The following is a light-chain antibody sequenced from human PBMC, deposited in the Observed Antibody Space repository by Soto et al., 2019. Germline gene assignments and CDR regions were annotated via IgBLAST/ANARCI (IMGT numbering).Light chain of an antibody. CDR3: QQYGSSPT. CDR2: GAS. CDR1: QSVSSSY. V-gene: IGKV3-20*01. Sequence: EIVLTQSPGTLSLSPGERATLSCRASQSVSSSYLAWYQQKPGQAPRLLIYGASSRATGIPDRFSGSGSGTDFTLTMSTLEPEDFAVYFCQQYGSSPTFGQGTKVEI. J-gene: IGKJ1*01.